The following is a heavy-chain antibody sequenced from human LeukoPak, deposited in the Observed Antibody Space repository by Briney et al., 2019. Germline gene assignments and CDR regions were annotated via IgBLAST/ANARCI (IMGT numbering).Heavy chain of an antibody. Sequence: ASVKVSCKASGYTFTGYYMHWVRQAPGQGLEWMGWISPNSGGTNYAQKFQGRVTMTRDTSISTAYMELSRLRSDDTAVYYCAKLPRYYYDSSGPFDYWGQGTLVTVSS. V-gene: IGHV1-2*02. CDR1: GYTFTGYY. J-gene: IGHJ4*02. D-gene: IGHD3-22*01. CDR3: AKLPRYYYDSSGPFDY. CDR2: ISPNSGGT.